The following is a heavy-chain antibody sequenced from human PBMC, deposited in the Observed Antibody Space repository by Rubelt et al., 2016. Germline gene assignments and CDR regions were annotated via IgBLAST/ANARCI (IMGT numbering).Heavy chain of an antibody. D-gene: IGHD5-18*01. V-gene: IGHV4-39*01. CDR3: ARGLQAVTG. J-gene: IGHJ4*02. CDR2: IYYSGTT. Sequence: QLQLQESGSGLVKPSETLSLTCTVSGDSISGSSFYWGWIRQPPGKGLEWIGSIYYSGTTYYNPSLKSRVTISVDTSKTQFSLKLNSGTAADTAVYYCARGLQAVTGWGQGALVTVSS. CDR1: GDSISGSSFY.